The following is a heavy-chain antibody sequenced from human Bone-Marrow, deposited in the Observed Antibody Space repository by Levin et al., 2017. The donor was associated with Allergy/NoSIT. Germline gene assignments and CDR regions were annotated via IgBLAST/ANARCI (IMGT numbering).Heavy chain of an antibody. J-gene: IGHJ3*02. CDR1: GFTLSSYW. CDR2: INSDGKST. V-gene: IGHV3-74*01. CDR3: ARLFGYRREKAFES. D-gene: IGHD6-13*01. Sequence: PGGSLRLSCAASGFTLSSYWMHWVRQAPGKGLVWVSRINSDGKSTRYADFVGGRFTISRDNAKNTVYLQMNSLRGEDTAVYYCARLFGYRREKAFESWGQGTMVTVSS.